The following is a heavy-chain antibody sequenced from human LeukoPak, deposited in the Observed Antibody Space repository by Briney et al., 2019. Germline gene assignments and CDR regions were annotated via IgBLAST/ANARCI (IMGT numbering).Heavy chain of an antibody. CDR2: ISYDGSNK. CDR3: AKDRGAAMVWVYYFDY. V-gene: IGHV3-30*18. CDR1: GFTFSSYG. D-gene: IGHD5-18*01. Sequence: GGSLRLSCAASGFTFSSYGMHWVRQAPGKGLEWVAVISYDGSNKYYADSVKGRFTISRDNSKNTLYLQMNSLRAEDTAVYYCAKDRGAAMVWVYYFDYWGQGTLVTVSS. J-gene: IGHJ4*02.